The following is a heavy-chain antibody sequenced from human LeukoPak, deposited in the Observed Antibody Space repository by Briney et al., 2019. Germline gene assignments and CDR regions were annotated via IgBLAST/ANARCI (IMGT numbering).Heavy chain of an antibody. J-gene: IGHJ4*02. CDR3: ARSFIAAAGTDY. CDR1: GFTFSSYG. V-gene: IGHV3-33*01. CDR2: IWYDGSNK. D-gene: IGHD6-13*01. Sequence: GGSLRLSCAASGFTFSSYGMHWVRQAPGKGLEWVAVIWYDGSNKYYADSVKGRFTISRDNSKNTLYLQMNSLRAEDTAVYYCARSFIAAAGTDYWGQGTLVTVSS.